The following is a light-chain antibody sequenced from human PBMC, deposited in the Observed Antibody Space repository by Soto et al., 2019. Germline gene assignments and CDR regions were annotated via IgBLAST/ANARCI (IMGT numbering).Light chain of an antibody. CDR3: QQYGSSPT. V-gene: IGKV3-20*01. Sequence: DIVLTQSPATLSLSPGERATLSCWASQSVGRSLAWYQQKPGQAPRLLIYGASSRATGIPDRFSGSGSGTDFTLTISRLEPEDFAVYYCQQYGSSPTFGQGTKVDI. CDR1: QSVGRS. J-gene: IGKJ1*01. CDR2: GAS.